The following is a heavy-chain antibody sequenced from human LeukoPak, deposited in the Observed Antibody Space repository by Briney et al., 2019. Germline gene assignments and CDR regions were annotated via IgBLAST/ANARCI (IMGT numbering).Heavy chain of an antibody. CDR1: GFTFSSYG. CDR2: ISYDGSNK. CDR3: ARGPLGYYYYMDV. J-gene: IGHJ6*03. Sequence: GGSLRLSCAASGFTFSSYGMHWVRQAPGKGLEWVAVISYDGSNKYYADSVKGRFTISRDNSKNTLYLQMNSLRAEDTAVYYCARGPLGYYYYMDVWGKGTTVTVSS. D-gene: IGHD7-27*01. V-gene: IGHV3-30*03.